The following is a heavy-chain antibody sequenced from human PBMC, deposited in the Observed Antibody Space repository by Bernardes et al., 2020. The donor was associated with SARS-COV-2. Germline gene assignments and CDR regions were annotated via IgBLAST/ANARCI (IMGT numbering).Heavy chain of an antibody. CDR1: GFTVSSAD. V-gene: IGHV3-53*01. CDR3: VRIHYARDAFDI. CDR2: IHTDAAT. J-gene: IGHJ3*02. D-gene: IGHD3-16*01. Sequence: GGSLRLSCAASGFTVSSADMSWVRQSPGKGLQWVSVIHTDAATYYTDSVKGRFTVSRDNSKNTLDLQMNNVRADDTAVYFCVRIHYARDAFDIWGQGTKVTVSP.